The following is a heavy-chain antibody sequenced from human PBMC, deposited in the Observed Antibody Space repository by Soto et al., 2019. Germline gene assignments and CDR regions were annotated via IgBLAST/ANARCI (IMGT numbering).Heavy chain of an antibody. CDR3: ARGSIVFISRDWLAP. Sequence: QVQLGESGGGVVQPGRSLRLSCTASGVTFSTYGMHWVRQAPGKGLEWVAVISDGGSNKDYADSVRGRFTISRDNSKNTLYLQMNSLPAKDTAMYYCARGSIVFISRDWLAPWGQGTLVNVSS. CDR1: GVTFSTYG. V-gene: IGHV3-30*03. D-gene: IGHD3-22*01. J-gene: IGHJ5*02. CDR2: ISDGGSNK.